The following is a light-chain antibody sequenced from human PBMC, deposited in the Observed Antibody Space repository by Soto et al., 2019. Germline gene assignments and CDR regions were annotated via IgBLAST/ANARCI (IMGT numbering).Light chain of an antibody. CDR3: QQYGGSPIT. J-gene: IGKJ5*01. Sequence: EIAMTQSPGTLSVSPGKRATLSCRASQSVSSNLAWYQQKPGQAPRLLIYGASTRATGIPARFSGSGSGTEFTLTISSLQSEDFAVYYCQQYGGSPITFGLGTRLEIK. V-gene: IGKV3D-15*01. CDR2: GAS. CDR1: QSVSSN.